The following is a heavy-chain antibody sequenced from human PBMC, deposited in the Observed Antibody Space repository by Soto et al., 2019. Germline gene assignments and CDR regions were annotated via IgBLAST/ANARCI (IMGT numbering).Heavy chain of an antibody. CDR3: ARDQTSDTAMVIDY. Sequence: PWGSLSLSCAASGFTFIIYGMHWVRQAPGKGLEWVAVIWYDGSNKYYADSVKGRFTISRDNSKNTLYLQMNSLRAEDTAVYYCARDQTSDTAMVIDYWGQGNLVTVSS. V-gene: IGHV3-33*01. CDR1: GFTFIIYG. J-gene: IGHJ4*02. CDR2: IWYDGSNK. D-gene: IGHD5-18*01.